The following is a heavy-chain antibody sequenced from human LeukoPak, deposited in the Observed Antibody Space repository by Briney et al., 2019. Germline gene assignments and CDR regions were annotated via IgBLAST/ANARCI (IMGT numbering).Heavy chain of an antibody. CDR2: ISGSGGST. D-gene: IGHD2-2*01. CDR3: AKDRALSRDYYFDY. V-gene: IGHV3-23*01. J-gene: IGHJ4*02. CDR1: GFTFDDYD. Sequence: PGGSLRLSCAASGFTFDDYDMSWVRQAPGKGLEWVSAISGSGGSTYYADSVKGRFTISRDNSKNTLYLQMNSLRAEDTAVYYCAKDRALSRDYYFDYWGQGTLVTVSS.